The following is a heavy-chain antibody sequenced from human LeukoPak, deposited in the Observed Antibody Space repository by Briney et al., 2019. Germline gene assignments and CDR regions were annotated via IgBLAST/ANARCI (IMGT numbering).Heavy chain of an antibody. V-gene: IGHV3-48*03. CDR3: ARVLRYCSGGNCYSGGLGYMDV. D-gene: IGHD2-15*01. CDR1: GFTFSSYE. CDR2: ISGSGSTT. Sequence: WGSLRLSWAASGFTFSSYEMTWVRQAPGMGLEWVSYISGSGSTTNYADSVKGRFTISRDNAKNSLFLQMNSLGAEDTAVYYCARVLRYCSGGNCYSGGLGYMDVWGKGTTVTISS. J-gene: IGHJ6*03.